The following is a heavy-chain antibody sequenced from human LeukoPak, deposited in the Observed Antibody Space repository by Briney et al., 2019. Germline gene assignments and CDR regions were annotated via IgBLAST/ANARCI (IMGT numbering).Heavy chain of an antibody. Sequence: GGSLRLSCAASGFTFSSYGMHWVRQAPGKGLEWVAFILDDGNNKYYADSVKGRFTISRDNSKNTLYLQMNSLRPEDTAVYYCARDRGDSVNYYHGMDVWGQGTTVTVSS. CDR1: GFTFSSYG. CDR3: ARDRGDSVNYYHGMDV. V-gene: IGHV3-30*19. D-gene: IGHD2-21*01. J-gene: IGHJ6*02. CDR2: ILDDGNNK.